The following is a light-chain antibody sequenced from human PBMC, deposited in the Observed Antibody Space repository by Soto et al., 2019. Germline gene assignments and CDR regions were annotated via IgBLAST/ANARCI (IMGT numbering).Light chain of an antibody. J-gene: IGLJ2*01. CDR3: CSYAGSSTFA. V-gene: IGLV2-23*02. CDR1: SSDAVSNNL. CDR2: EVT. Sequence: QSALTQPASVSGSPGQSITISCTATSSDAVSNNLFSWYQQHPGKAPKLIIYEVTKRTSGISNRFSGSTSGNTASLTISGLQAEDEADDYCCSYAGSSTFAFGGGTKVTVL.